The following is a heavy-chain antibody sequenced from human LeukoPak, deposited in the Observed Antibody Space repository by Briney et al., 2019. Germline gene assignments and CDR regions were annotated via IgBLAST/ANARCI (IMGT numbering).Heavy chain of an antibody. CDR3: ARDGEGYYDSSGYYYFY. Sequence: GSLRLSCAATGFTFSSYAMNWVRQAPGKGLEWVSAISGSGGSTYYADSVKGRFTISRDNSKNTLYLQMNSLRAEDTAVYYCARDGEGYYDSSGYYYFYWGQGTLVTVSS. D-gene: IGHD3-22*01. V-gene: IGHV3-23*01. CDR1: GFTFSSYA. J-gene: IGHJ4*02. CDR2: ISGSGGST.